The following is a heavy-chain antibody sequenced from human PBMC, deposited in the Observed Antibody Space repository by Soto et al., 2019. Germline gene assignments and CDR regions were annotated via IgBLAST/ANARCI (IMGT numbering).Heavy chain of an antibody. J-gene: IGHJ4*02. V-gene: IGHV3-53*02. D-gene: IGHD1-26*01. CDR2: CSSGGCS. Sequence: EVQLVETGGGLIQPGGSLRLSCAASGFTVFSAYMNWVRQAPGKGLEWVAVCSSGGCSSYADSVKGRFTISRYTFKNTVELHMDSLRADDRALYDCASAPDIVGANYFDFWGQGSLVTVSS. CDR3: ASAPDIVGANYFDF. CDR1: GFTVFSAY.